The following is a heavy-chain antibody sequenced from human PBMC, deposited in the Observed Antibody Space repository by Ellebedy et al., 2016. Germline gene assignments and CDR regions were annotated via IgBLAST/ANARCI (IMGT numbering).Heavy chain of an antibody. V-gene: IGHV4-4*07. CDR2: IYTSGST. Sequence: SETLSLXCTVSGASITSYYWNWIRQPAGKGLEWLGRIYTSGSTNFSPSFKNRVTMPVDTSKNEFSLKLSSVTAADTAVYYCARGRKVGTTDLDYWGQGTQVTVSS. J-gene: IGHJ4*02. D-gene: IGHD1-26*01. CDR1: GASITSYY. CDR3: ARGRKVGTTDLDY.